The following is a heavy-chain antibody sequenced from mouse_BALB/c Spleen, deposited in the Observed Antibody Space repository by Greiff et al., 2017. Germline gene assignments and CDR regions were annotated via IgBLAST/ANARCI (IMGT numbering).Heavy chain of an antibody. CDR2: ISSGGSYT. CDR1: GFTFSSYT. D-gene: IGHD1-2*01. J-gene: IGHJ4*01. Sequence: EVNLVESGGGLVKPGGSLKLSCAASGFTFSSYTMSWVRQTPEKRLEWVATISSGGSYTYYPDSVKGRFTISRDNAKNNLYLQMSSLKSEDTAMYYCAREGLRPYYYAMDYWGQGTSVTVSS. CDR3: AREGLRPYYYAMDY. V-gene: IGHV5-6-4*01.